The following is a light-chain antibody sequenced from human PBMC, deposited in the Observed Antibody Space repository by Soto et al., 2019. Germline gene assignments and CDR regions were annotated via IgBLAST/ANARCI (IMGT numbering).Light chain of an antibody. J-gene: IGLJ1*01. V-gene: IGLV2-8*01. CDR1: SSDVCRYNY. Sequence: QSVLTQPPSASGSPGQSVTISCTGTSSDVCRYNYISWYQQRPGKAPKLIIYEVSKRPSGVPDRLSGFKYGNTASLTVSGLQAEDEADYYCSSYAGNSRYLFGTGTKVTVL. CDR3: SSYAGNSRYL. CDR2: EVS.